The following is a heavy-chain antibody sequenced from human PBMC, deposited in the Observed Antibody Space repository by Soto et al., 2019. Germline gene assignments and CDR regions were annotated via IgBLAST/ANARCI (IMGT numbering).Heavy chain of an antibody. CDR2: IYYSGST. J-gene: IGHJ3*02. D-gene: IGHD3-10*01. CDR3: ASADRGAIQGGDAFDI. V-gene: IGHV4-39*01. CDR1: GGSISSSSYY. Sequence: QLQLQESGPGLVKPSETLSLTCTVSGGSISSSSYYWGWIRQPPGKGLEWIGSIYYSGSTYYNPSLKSRVTISVDTSKNQFSLKLSSVTAADTAVYYCASADRGAIQGGDAFDIWGQGTMVTVSS.